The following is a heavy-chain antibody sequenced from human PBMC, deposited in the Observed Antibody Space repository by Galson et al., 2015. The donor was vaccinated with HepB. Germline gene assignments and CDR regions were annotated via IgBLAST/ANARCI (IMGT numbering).Heavy chain of an antibody. V-gene: IGHV1-46*01. D-gene: IGHD4-23*01. CDR1: GYTFTSYY. Sequence: SVKVSCKASGYTFTSYYMHWVRQAPGQGLEWMGIINPSGGSTSYAQKFQGRVTMTRDTSTSTVYMELSSLRSEDTAVYYCARDGTLDYGGNSGWGAFDIWGQGTMVTVSS. CDR2: INPSGGST. CDR3: ARDGTLDYGGNSGWGAFDI. J-gene: IGHJ3*02.